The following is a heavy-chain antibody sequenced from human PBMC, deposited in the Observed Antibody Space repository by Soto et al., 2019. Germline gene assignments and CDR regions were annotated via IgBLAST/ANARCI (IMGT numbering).Heavy chain of an antibody. J-gene: IGHJ6*02. V-gene: IGHV1-69*13. Sequence: SVKVSCKASGGTFSSYAISWVRQAPGQGLEWMGGIIPIFGTANYAQKFQGRVTITADESTSTAYMELSSLRSEDTAVYYCAGDTEGSIYYYGMDVWAQGTTVTVSS. CDR3: AGDTEGSIYYYGMDV. CDR1: GGTFSSYA. CDR2: IIPIFGTA.